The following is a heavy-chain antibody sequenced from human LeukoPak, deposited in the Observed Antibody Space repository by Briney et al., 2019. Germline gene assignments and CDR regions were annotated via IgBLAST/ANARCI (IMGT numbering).Heavy chain of an antibody. CDR1: GYTFTNYD. CDR2: VNPNSGNR. V-gene: IGHV1-8*03. Sequence: VASVKVSCKASGYTFTNYDINWVRQATGQGLEWMGSVNPNSGNRGYAQKFQGRLTITRNTSISTAYLDLSSLRSDDTAVYYCARGTISGSRSFVPWGQGTLVTVSS. D-gene: IGHD3-9*01. J-gene: IGHJ5*02. CDR3: ARGTISGSRSFVP.